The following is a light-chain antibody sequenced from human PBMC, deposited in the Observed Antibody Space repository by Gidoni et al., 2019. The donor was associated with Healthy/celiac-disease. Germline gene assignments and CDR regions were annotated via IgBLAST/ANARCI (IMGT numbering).Light chain of an antibody. Sequence: DIQMTQSPSSLSASVGDRVTITCRASQSISSYLNWYQQKPGKAPKLLIYDASSWQSGVPSRFSGSGSGTAFTLTISSLQSEDVATYYCQQSYSTPLTCGRGTKVDIK. V-gene: IGKV1-39*01. CDR2: DAS. CDR1: QSISSY. CDR3: QQSYSTPLT. J-gene: IGKJ3*01.